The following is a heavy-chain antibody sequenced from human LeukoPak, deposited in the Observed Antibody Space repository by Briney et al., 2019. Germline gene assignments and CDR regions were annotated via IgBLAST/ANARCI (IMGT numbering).Heavy chain of an antibody. CDR3: ARITWALLGFGYYFDY. CDR1: GFTFSSYW. Sequence: PGGSLRLSCAASGFTFSSYWMTWVRQAPGKGLDWVANIKQDGSEKYYVDSVKGRFTISRDNAKNSLYLQMNSLRAEDTAVYYCARITWALLGFGYYFDYWGQGTLVTVSS. CDR2: IKQDGSEK. J-gene: IGHJ4*02. V-gene: IGHV3-7*01. D-gene: IGHD1-26*01.